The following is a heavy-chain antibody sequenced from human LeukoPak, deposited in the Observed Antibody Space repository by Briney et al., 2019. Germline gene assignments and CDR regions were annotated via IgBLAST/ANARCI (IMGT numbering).Heavy chain of an antibody. V-gene: IGHV4-34*01. CDR1: GGSFNAYY. Sequence: SETLSLTCAVYGGSFNAYYWTWLRQPPGKGLEWIGEINHSGSTNYNPSLKSRVTISADTSKNQFSLKLSSVTAADTAVYYCARYGPHDYSNFYWFDPWGQGTLVTVSS. CDR2: INHSGST. J-gene: IGHJ5*02. CDR3: ARYGPHDYSNFYWFDP. D-gene: IGHD4-4*01.